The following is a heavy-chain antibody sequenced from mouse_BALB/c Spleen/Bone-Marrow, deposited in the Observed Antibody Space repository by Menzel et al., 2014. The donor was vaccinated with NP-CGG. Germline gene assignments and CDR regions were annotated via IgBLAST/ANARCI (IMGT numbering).Heavy chain of an antibody. CDR2: SNPSNGGS. CDR3: TRSNYGYWYFDV. J-gene: IGHJ1*01. V-gene: IGHV1S81*02. D-gene: IGHD1-1*01. CDR1: GYTFSNYY. Sequence: VQLQQSGAELVKPGASVNLSCKASGYTFSNYYMHWVKQRPGQGLERIGESNPSNGGSNFNEKFQSKATLTVDKSSSTAYMQLSSLTSEDSAVYYGTRSNYGYWYFDVRGPGTTVNVSS.